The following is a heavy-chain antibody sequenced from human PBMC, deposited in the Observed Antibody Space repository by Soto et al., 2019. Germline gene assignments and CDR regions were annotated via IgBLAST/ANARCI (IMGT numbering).Heavy chain of an antibody. V-gene: IGHV3-48*01. CDR3: ARDIDG. Sequence: EVQVVESGGGLVRPGGSLRLSCAASGFTFSSYSMNWVRQAPGKGLEWVSYISSSSTKFYADSVKGRFTISRDNARNSLYLQMNSLRAEDTAVYYCARDIDGGGQGTLVTVSS. CDR1: GFTFSSYS. J-gene: IGHJ4*02. D-gene: IGHD2-15*01. CDR2: ISSSSTK.